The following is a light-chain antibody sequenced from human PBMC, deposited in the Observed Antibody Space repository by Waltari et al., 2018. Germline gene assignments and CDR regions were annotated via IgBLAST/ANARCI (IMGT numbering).Light chain of an antibody. Sequence: QSALTQPASVSGTPGQSITISCTATTSDVGNYDLVPWYQHHPGKAPKLLICEVIKRPSGVSSRFSGSKSGSTASLIISGLQPDDEADYYCCSYAGRGTYVFGSGTKVTVL. CDR2: EVI. J-gene: IGLJ1*01. CDR3: CSYAGRGTYV. V-gene: IGLV2-23*02. CDR1: TSDVGNYDL.